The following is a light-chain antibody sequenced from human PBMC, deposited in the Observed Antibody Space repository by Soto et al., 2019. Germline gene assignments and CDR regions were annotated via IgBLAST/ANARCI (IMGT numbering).Light chain of an antibody. CDR2: EVS. CDR3: SSYTSSSTLV. J-gene: IGLJ2*01. V-gene: IGLV2-18*02. Sequence: QSALTQPPSVSGSPGXXVTISCTXXXXDVGSYNRVSWYQQPPGTAPKLMIYEVSNRPSGVPDRFSGSKSGNTASLTISGLQAEDEADYYCSSYTSSSTLVFGGGTKLTVL. CDR1: XXDVGSYNR.